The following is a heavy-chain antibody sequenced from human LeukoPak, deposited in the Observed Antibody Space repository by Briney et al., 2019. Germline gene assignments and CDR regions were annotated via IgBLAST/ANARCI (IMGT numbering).Heavy chain of an antibody. CDR3: ARVRRYCTSTGCSSEYDY. V-gene: IGHV3-53*01. Sequence: GGSLRLSCAASGFTVSSNYMSWVRQAPGKGLEWVSVIYSGGSTYYADSVKGRFTISRENAKNSLYLQMDSLRAGDTAVYYCARVRRYCTSTGCSSEYDYWGQGTLVTVSS. D-gene: IGHD2-15*01. CDR2: IYSGGST. CDR1: GFTVSSNY. J-gene: IGHJ4*02.